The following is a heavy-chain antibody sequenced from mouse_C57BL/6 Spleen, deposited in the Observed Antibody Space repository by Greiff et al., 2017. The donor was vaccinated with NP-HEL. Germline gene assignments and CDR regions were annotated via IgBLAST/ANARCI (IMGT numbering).Heavy chain of an antibody. CDR1: GYTFTSYG. Sequence: VQLVESGAELARPGASVKLSCKASGYTFTSYGISWVKQRTGQGLEWIGEIYPRSGNTYYNEKFKGKATLTADKSSSTAYMELRSLTSEDSAVYFCARSLYYSNQVDYWGQGTSVTVSS. CDR2: IYPRSGNT. V-gene: IGHV1-81*01. J-gene: IGHJ4*01. CDR3: ARSLYYSNQVDY. D-gene: IGHD2-5*01.